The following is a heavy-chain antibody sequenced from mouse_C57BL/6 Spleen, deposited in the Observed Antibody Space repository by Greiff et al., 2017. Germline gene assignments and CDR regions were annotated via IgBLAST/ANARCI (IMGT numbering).Heavy chain of an antibody. CDR3: ARQVTTYYFDY. Sequence: EVHLVESGGGLVKPGGSLKLSCAASGFTFSSYTMSWVRQTPEKRLEWVATISGGGGNTYYPDSVKGRFPISRDNAKNTLYLQMSSLRSEDTALYYCARQVTTYYFDYWGQGTTLTVSS. CDR2: ISGGGGNT. V-gene: IGHV5-9*01. J-gene: IGHJ2*01. CDR1: GFTFSSYT. D-gene: IGHD2-1*01.